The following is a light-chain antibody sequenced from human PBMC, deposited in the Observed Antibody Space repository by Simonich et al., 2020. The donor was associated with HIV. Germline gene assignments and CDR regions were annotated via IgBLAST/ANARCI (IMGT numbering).Light chain of an antibody. CDR1: VLAKKY. CDR3: QSADSSGTYVV. V-gene: IGLV3-25*03. Sequence: SYELTQPSSVSVSPGQTARNTCSGDVLAKKYARWFQQKPGQAPVVVIYKDSERPSGIPERFSGYSSGTTVTLTISGVQAEDEADYYCQSADSSGTYVVFGGGTKLTVL. J-gene: IGLJ2*01. CDR2: KDS.